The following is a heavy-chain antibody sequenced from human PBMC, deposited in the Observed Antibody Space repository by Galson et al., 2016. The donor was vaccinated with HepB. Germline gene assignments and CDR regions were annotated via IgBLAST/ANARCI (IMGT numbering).Heavy chain of an antibody. J-gene: IGHJ4*02. Sequence: SLRLSCAASEFTFSNYDMSWVRQSPGKGLEWVSTITSAGDRTYYAESVKGRFTISRDNSKNTLYLQMNSLRPDDTAVYYCASDYFRSGWPKGDSWGQGTLVTVSS. CDR2: ITSAGDRT. V-gene: IGHV3-23*01. CDR1: EFTFSNYD. CDR3: ASDYFRSGWPKGDS. D-gene: IGHD6-19*01.